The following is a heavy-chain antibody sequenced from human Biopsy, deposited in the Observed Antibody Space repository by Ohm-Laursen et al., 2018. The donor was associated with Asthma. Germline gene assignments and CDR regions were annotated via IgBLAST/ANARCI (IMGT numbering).Heavy chain of an antibody. V-gene: IGHV3-7*01. Sequence: SLRLSCAASGFTFSNYGMHWVRQAPGKGLQWLAFIKPDGSQTYYADSVEGRFSISRDNSKNSLYLQMSSLRGEDTAIYYCATLSWYASQYWGQGTLVTVSS. J-gene: IGHJ4*02. CDR3: ATLSWYASQY. CDR2: IKPDGSQT. D-gene: IGHD2-2*01. CDR1: GFTFSNYG.